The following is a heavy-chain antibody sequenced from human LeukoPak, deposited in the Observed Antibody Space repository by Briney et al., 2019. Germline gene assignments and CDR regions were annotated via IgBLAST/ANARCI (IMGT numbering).Heavy chain of an antibody. CDR2: TSSSSSYI. CDR3: AFGGGSDAFDI. CDR1: GFTFSSYS. Sequence: PGGSLRLSYAASGFTFSSYSMNWVRQAPGKGLEWVSSTSSSSSYIYYADSVKGRFTISRDNSKNTLYLQMNSLRAEDTAVYYCAFGGGSDAFDIWGQGTMVTVSS. V-gene: IGHV3-21*04. J-gene: IGHJ3*02. D-gene: IGHD4-23*01.